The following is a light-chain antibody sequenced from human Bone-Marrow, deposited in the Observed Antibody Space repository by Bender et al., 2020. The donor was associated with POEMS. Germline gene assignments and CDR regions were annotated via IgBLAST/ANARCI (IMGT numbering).Light chain of an antibody. CDR1: SSNIGSNG. V-gene: IGLV1-36*01. Sequence: QSVLTQPPSVSEAPRQRVTISCSGSSSNIGSNGVNWYQQLPGKAPKLLIFYDDLQPSGVSDRFSGSKSGTSASLAIGGLQSDDEGDYYCASWDDSQRAWVFGGGTKLTVL. CDR3: ASWDDSQRAWV. CDR2: YDD. J-gene: IGLJ3*02.